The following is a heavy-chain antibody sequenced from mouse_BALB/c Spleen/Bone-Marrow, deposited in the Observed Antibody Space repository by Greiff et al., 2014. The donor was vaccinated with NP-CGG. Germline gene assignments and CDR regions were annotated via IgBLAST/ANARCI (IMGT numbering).Heavy chain of an antibody. D-gene: IGHD2-4*01. CDR2: INVNGDTT. CDR1: GFTFSSYG. V-gene: IGHV5-6-3*01. CDR3: ARGYDYSSWFAY. J-gene: IGHJ3*01. Sequence: DVKLQESGGGLVQPGGSLKLSCAASGFTFSSYGMSWVRQTPGKRLEMIATINVNGDTTYHPDSVKGRFTISRDNVKNTLYLQMSSLKSEDTAMYYCARGYDYSSWFAYWGQGTLVTVSA.